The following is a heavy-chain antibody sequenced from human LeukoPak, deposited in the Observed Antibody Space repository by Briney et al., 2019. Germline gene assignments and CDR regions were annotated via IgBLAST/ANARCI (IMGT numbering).Heavy chain of an antibody. CDR1: GGSISSSSYY. Sequence: SETLSLTCTVSGGSISSSSYYWGWIRQPPGKGLEWIGSIYYSGGTYYNPSLKSRVTISVDTSKNQFSLKLSSVTAADTAVYYCARRRNLNWFDPWGQGTLVTVSS. J-gene: IGHJ5*02. V-gene: IGHV4-39*01. D-gene: IGHD1-14*01. CDR2: IYYSGGT. CDR3: ARRRNLNWFDP.